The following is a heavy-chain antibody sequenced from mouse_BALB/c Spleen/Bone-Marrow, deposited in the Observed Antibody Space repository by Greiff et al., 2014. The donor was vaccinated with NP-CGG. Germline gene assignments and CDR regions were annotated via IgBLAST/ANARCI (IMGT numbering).Heavy chain of an antibody. D-gene: IGHD2-4*01. CDR3: ARAITDAMDY. CDR1: GYAFTSYL. CDR2: INSGSGGT. V-gene: IGHV1-54*01. Sequence: QVQLQQPGAELVRPGTSVKVSCKGSGYAFTSYLIEWVKQRPGQGLEWIGVINSGSGGTKYNEKSKGKATLTADKSSSTAYMQLSSLTSDDSAVYFCARAITDAMDYWGQGTSVTVSS. J-gene: IGHJ4*01.